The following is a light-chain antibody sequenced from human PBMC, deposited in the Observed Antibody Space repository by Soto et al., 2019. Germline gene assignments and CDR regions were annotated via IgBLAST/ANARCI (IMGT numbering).Light chain of an antibody. CDR2: AAS. CDR1: QGISDD. J-gene: IGKJ1*01. V-gene: IGKV1-6*02. CDR3: LQVYSFPRT. Sequence: IQLTQSPSSLSASVGDRATITCRASQGISDDLAWFQQKPGKAPKYLIQAASSLQGGVPSTFSGSGSGTDFTLTINTLHPEDFATYYCLQVYSFPRTFGQGTKVDIK.